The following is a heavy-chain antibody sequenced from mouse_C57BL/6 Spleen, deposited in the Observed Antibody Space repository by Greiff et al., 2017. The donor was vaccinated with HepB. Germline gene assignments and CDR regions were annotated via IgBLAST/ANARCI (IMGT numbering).Heavy chain of an antibody. J-gene: IGHJ2*01. D-gene: IGHD4-1*01. V-gene: IGHV5-17*01. Sequence: EVQVVESGGGLVKPGGSLKLSCAASGFTFSDYGMHWVRQAPEKGLEWVAYISSGSSTNYYADTVKGRVTISRDNAKNNLFLQMPCLRSEDTALYYCARNWDCYFDYWGQGTTLTVSS. CDR2: ISSGSSTN. CDR1: GFTFSDYG. CDR3: ARNWDCYFDY.